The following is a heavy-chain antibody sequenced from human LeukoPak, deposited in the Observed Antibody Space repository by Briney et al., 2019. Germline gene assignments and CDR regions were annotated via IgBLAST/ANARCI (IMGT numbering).Heavy chain of an antibody. V-gene: IGHV4-34*01. Sequence: SETLSLTCAVYHGSFSGYYWSWIRQPPGRGLEWIGEITHRGSTNYNPSLKSRVTIPVDTSKNQFSLKLSSVTAADTAVYYCARYDIVATNWFDPWGQGTLVTVSS. J-gene: IGHJ5*02. D-gene: IGHD5-12*01. CDR1: HGSFSGYY. CDR2: ITHRGST. CDR3: ARYDIVATNWFDP.